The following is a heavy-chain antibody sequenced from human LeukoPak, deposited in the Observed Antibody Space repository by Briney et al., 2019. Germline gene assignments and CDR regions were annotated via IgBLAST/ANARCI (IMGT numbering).Heavy chain of an antibody. CDR3: AGDGSGSYYMDY. D-gene: IGHD1-26*01. CDR1: GFTFSSYG. V-gene: IGHV3-33*08. CDR2: IWYDGSNK. Sequence: GGSLRLSCAASGFTFSSYGMHWVRQAPGKGLEWVAVIWYDGSNKYYADSVKGRFTISRDNSKNTLYLQMNSLRAEDTAVYYCAGDGSGSYYMDYWGQGTLVTVSS. J-gene: IGHJ4*02.